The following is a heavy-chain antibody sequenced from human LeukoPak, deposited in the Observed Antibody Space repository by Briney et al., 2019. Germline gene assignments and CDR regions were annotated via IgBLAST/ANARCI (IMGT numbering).Heavy chain of an antibody. CDR3: VRDRDGYIPIDY. V-gene: IGHV3-64D*06. Sequence: GGSVRLSCSVSGFTFSSYAMHWFRQAPGKGLEDVSAINSNGGSTYYADSVKGRFTISRDNFKNTLYLQMSSLRAEDTAVYYCVRDRDGYIPIDYWGQGTLVTVSS. CDR1: GFTFSSYA. J-gene: IGHJ4*02. CDR2: INSNGGST. D-gene: IGHD5-24*01.